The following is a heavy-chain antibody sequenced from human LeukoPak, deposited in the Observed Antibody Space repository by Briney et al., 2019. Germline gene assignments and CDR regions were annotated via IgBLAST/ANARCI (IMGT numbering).Heavy chain of an antibody. CDR1: GFSFTSYW. J-gene: IGHJ3*02. CDR3: ARDPGWSSFDI. Sequence: GGSLRVSCVASGFSFTSYWMSGVRQAPGKGLEFVASINQDGGTKNYVDSVKGRFTISRDNAENSLYLQISSLRAEDTALYYCARDPGWSSFDIWGQGIMVTVSS. CDR2: INQDGGTK. V-gene: IGHV3-7*01. D-gene: IGHD2-15*01.